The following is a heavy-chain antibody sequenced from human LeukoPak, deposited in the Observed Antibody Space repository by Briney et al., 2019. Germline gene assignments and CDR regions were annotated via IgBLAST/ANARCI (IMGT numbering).Heavy chain of an antibody. Sequence: GGSLRLSCAASGFTFSSYSMNWVRQAPGQGLGWVSSISSSSSYIYYADSVKGRFTISRDNAKNSLYLQMNSLRAEDTAVYYCARDNGRIQLWSSYMDVWGKGTTVTVSS. CDR1: GFTFSSYS. J-gene: IGHJ6*03. CDR2: ISSSSSYI. D-gene: IGHD5-18*01. CDR3: ARDNGRIQLWSSYMDV. V-gene: IGHV3-21*01.